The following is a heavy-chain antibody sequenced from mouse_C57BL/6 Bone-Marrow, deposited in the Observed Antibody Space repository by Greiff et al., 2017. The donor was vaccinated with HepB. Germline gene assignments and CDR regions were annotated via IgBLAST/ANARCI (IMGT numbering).Heavy chain of an antibody. CDR3: ARSGYYGSSWFAY. J-gene: IGHJ3*01. CDR1: GYTFTSYW. V-gene: IGHV1-55*01. D-gene: IGHD1-1*01. CDR2: IYPGSGSN. Sequence: VQLQQSGAELVKPGASVKMSCKASGYTFTSYWITWVKQRPGQGLEWIGDIYPGSGSNNYNEKFKSKATLTVDTSSSTAYMQLSSLTSEDSAVYYCARSGYYGSSWFAYWGQGTLVTVSA.